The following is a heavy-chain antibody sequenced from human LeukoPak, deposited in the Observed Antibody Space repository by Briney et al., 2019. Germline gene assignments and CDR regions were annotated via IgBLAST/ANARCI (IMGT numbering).Heavy chain of an antibody. Sequence: SETLSLSCTVSGGSISTYYWSWIRQPPGKGLEWIGYIYDSGSTNYNPSLKSRVTISEDTSKRQFSLKLRSVTAADTAVYYCARVVGRYCSSTNCYIYYWGHGTLVTVSS. J-gene: IGHJ4*03. CDR3: ARVVGRYCSSTNCYIYY. CDR1: GGSISTYY. CDR2: IYDSGST. V-gene: IGHV4-59*01. D-gene: IGHD2-2*02.